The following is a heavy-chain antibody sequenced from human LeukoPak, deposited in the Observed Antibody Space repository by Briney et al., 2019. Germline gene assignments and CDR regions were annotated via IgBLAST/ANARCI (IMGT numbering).Heavy chain of an antibody. J-gene: IGHJ4*02. CDR2: ISGSGGNI. CDR3: ARLGVVVVGPAEYFDY. Sequence: GGSLRLSCAASGFTFSTCAMSWVRQAPGKGLEWVSGISGSGGNINYADSVKGRFTISRDNSKNTLYLQMNSLRAEDTAVYYCARLGVVVVGPAEYFDYWGQGTLVTVSS. V-gene: IGHV3-23*01. D-gene: IGHD2-15*01. CDR1: GFTFSTCA.